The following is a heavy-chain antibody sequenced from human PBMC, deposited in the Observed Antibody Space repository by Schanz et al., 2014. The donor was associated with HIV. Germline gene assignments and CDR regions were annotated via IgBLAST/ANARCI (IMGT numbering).Heavy chain of an antibody. V-gene: IGHV3-33*01. Sequence: QVQLVESGGGVVQPGRSLRLSCAASGFTFSDHGMHWVRQAPGKGLEWVAVIWYDGTNIDYADSVKGRFTVSRDNSKNMLYLQMNSLRAEDTAVYYCAREYYSRNWNWFDPWGQGTLVTVSS. CDR3: AREYYSRNWNWFDP. J-gene: IGHJ5*02. CDR2: IWYDGTNI. CDR1: GFTFSDHG. D-gene: IGHD6-13*01.